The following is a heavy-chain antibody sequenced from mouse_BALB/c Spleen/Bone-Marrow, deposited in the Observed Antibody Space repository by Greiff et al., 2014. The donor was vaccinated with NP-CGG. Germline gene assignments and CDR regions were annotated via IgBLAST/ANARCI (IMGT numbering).Heavy chain of an antibody. J-gene: IGHJ4*01. CDR3: ARFPMDY. CDR2: IRNKAYGYTT. V-gene: IGHV7-3*02. Sequence: EVKLVESGGGLVQPGGSLRLSCTTSGFTFTVYYMSWVRQPPGKALEWLAFIRNKAYGYTTEYSASVRGRFTISRDNSQSILYLQMNTLRAEDSATYYCARFPMDYWGQGTSVTVSS. CDR1: GFTFTVYY.